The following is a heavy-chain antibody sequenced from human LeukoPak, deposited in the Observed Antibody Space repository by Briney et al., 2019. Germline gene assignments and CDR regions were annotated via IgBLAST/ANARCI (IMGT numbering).Heavy chain of an antibody. CDR2: IHPGDSDT. CDR1: GYSFTSYW. V-gene: IGHV5-51*01. D-gene: IGHD5-24*01. Sequence: PGESRKISCKGSGYSFTSYWIGWVRQMPGKGLEYMGIIHPGDSDTRYSPSFQGQVTISVDRSSSTAYLQWSRLKASDTAMYYCATHPGGLQSGFDNWGQGTLVTVSS. J-gene: IGHJ4*02. CDR3: ATHPGGLQSGFDN.